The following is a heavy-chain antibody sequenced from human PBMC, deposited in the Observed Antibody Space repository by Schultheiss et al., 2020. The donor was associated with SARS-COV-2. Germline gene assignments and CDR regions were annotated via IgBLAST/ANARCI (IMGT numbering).Heavy chain of an antibody. V-gene: IGHV3-30*02. D-gene: IGHD2-21*01. CDR3: AKGCRGGGRCYYFDF. CDR2: IWYDGSNK. J-gene: IGHJ4*02. CDR1: GFTFSSYG. Sequence: GGSLRLSCAASGFTFSSYGMHWVRQAPGKGLEWVAVIWYDGSNKYYADSVKGRFTISRDNSKNTLYLQMNSLRVEDTAVYYCAKGCRGGGRCYYFDFWGQGTLVTVSS.